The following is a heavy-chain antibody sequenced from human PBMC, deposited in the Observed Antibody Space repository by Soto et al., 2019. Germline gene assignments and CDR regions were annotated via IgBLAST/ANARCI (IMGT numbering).Heavy chain of an antibody. V-gene: IGHV3-30*18. CDR2: ISNDGSKT. CDR3: AKDLRAASDHYGADY. D-gene: IGHD3-22*01. CDR1: GFTFSSYG. Sequence: QVQLVESGGGVVQPGRSLRLSCAASGFTFSSYGMHWVRQAPGKGLEWVAVISNDGSKTYYVDSVKGRFTFSRDNSKNTLYLQMTSLRVEDTAIYYCAKDLRAASDHYGADYWGQGPLVTVSS. J-gene: IGHJ4*02.